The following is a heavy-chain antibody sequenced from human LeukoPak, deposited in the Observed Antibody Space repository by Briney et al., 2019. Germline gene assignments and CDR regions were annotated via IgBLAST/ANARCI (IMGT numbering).Heavy chain of an antibody. CDR2: IYYSGST. CDR1: GGSISSYY. J-gene: IGHJ4*02. CDR3: ARLAFPKYYYDSSGYYYFDY. Sequence: SETLSLTCTVSGGSISSYYWSWIRQPPGKGLEWIGSIYYSGSTYYNPSLKSRVTISVDTSKNQFSLKLSSVTAADTAVYYCARLAFPKYYYDSSGYYYFDYWGQGTLVTVSS. V-gene: IGHV4-39*01. D-gene: IGHD3-22*01.